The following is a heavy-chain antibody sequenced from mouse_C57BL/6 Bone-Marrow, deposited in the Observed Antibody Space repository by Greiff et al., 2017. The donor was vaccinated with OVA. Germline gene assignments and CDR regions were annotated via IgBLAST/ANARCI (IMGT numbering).Heavy chain of an antibody. Sequence: QVQLQQPGAELVRPGSSVKLSCKASGYTFTSYWMHWVKQRPIQGLEWIGNSDPSDSETHYNQKFKDKATLTVDKSSSTAYMQLSSLTSEDSAVYYCARWDYYGNYWGQGTTLTVSS. CDR2: SDPSDSET. CDR1: GYTFTSYW. V-gene: IGHV1-52*01. J-gene: IGHJ2*01. CDR3: ARWDYYGNY. D-gene: IGHD2-1*01.